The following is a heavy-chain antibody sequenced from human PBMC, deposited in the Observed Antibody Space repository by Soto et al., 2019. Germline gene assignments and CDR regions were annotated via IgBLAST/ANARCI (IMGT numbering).Heavy chain of an antibody. CDR1: GGSMSSRRYY. Sequence: SETLSLTCTVSGGSMSSRRYYWGWIRQAPGKGLEWIGSIYYSGSTYYNPSLKSRITISEDTSKNQFSLKLSSVTAADTAVYYCAKRLGGVTDATDNFHYWGQGTLVTVSS. D-gene: IGHD3-16*01. J-gene: IGHJ4*02. CDR2: IYYSGST. V-gene: IGHV4-39*01. CDR3: AKRLGGVTDATDNFHY.